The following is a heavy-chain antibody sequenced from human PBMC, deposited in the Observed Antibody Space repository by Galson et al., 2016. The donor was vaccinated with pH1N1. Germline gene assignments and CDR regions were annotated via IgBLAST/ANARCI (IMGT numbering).Heavy chain of an antibody. CDR1: GYAFTNYG. CDR3: ARVWVPAAPQDPGNWFDL. CDR2: ISTYNGNT. Sequence: SVKVSCKASGYAFTNYGISWVRQAPGQGLEWMGWISTYNGNTNYVQRFQGRVTMTTDTSTGTAYLELRSLRFDDTAVYYCARVWVPAAPQDPGNWFDLWGQGTLVTVSS. D-gene: IGHD2-2*01. J-gene: IGHJ5*02. V-gene: IGHV1-18*01.